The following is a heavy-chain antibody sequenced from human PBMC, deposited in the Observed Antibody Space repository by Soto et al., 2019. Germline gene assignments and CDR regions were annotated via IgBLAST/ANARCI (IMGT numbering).Heavy chain of an antibody. V-gene: IGHV3-23*01. D-gene: IGHD6-13*01. CDR3: AKDRYSSSWNWFDP. CDR2: ISGSGGST. J-gene: IGHJ5*02. CDR1: GFTFSSYA. Sequence: GGPLRLSVEASGFTFSSYAMSWVRQAPGKGLEGVSAISGSGGSTYYADSVKGRFTISRDNSKNTLYLQMNSLRAEDTAVYYCAKDRYSSSWNWFDPWGQGTLVTVSS.